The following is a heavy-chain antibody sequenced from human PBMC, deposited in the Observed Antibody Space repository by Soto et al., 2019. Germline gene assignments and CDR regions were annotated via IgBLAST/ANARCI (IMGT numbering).Heavy chain of an antibody. Sequence: QVQLQQWGAGLLKPSETLSLTCAVYGGSFSGYYWSWIRQPPGKGLEWIGNINHSGSTNYNPSLKSRVTISGDTSKNQFSLKLSSVTAADTAVYYCARRGSYYYYGMDVWGQGTTVTVSS. D-gene: IGHD1-26*01. J-gene: IGHJ6*02. V-gene: IGHV4-34*01. CDR2: INHSGST. CDR1: GGSFSGYY. CDR3: ARRGSYYYYGMDV.